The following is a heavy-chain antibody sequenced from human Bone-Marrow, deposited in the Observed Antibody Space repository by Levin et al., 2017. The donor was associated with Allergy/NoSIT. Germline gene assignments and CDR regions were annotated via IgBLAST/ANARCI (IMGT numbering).Heavy chain of an antibody. Sequence: GGSLRLSCAASGFTFSSYAMSWVRQAPGKGLEWVSAISGSGGSTYYADSVKGRFTISRDNSKNTLYLQMNSLRAEDTAVYYCAKARVEGTIAARDAFDYWGQGTLVTVSS. D-gene: IGHD6-6*01. V-gene: IGHV3-23*01. J-gene: IGHJ4*02. CDR1: GFTFSSYA. CDR3: AKARVEGTIAARDAFDY. CDR2: ISGSGGST.